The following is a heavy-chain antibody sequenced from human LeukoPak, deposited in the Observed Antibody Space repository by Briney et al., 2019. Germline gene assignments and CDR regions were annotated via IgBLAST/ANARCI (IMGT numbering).Heavy chain of an antibody. CDR3: ARAGMVRGVIWGPFDY. Sequence: SETLSLTCTVSGGSISSYYWSWIRQPPGKGLEWLGYIYYSGSTNYNPSLKGRVTISVDTSKNQFSLKLSSVTAADTAVYYCARAGMVRGVIWGPFDYWGQGTLVTVSS. D-gene: IGHD3-10*01. J-gene: IGHJ4*02. CDR1: GGSISSYY. V-gene: IGHV4-59*01. CDR2: IYYSGST.